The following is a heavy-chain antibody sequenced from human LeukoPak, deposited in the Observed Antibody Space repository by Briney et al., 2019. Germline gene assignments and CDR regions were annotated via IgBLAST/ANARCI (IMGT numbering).Heavy chain of an antibody. J-gene: IGHJ4*02. V-gene: IGHV1-69*02. D-gene: IGHD3-22*01. CDR3: ARYQYYYDSSGYPVDY. CDR2: IIPILGIA. Sequence: SVKVSCKASGGTFSSYTISWVRQAPGQGLEWMGRIIPILGIANYAQKFQGRVTITADKSTSTAYMELSSLRSEDTAVYYCARYQYYYDSSGYPVDYGGQGTLVTVSS. CDR1: GGTFSSYT.